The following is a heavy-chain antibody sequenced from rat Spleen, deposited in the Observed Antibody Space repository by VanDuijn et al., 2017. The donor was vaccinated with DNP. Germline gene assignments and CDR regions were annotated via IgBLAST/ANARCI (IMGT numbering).Heavy chain of an antibody. Sequence: EVKLVESGGGLVQPGRSMKLSCAASGFNFNEYWMGWVRQAPGKGLEWIAEINKDSSVIKYIPSLKDKLTISRDNAQNTLYLQMSKLGSEDTAIYYCARGRLYPHYAMDAWGQGTSVTVSS. V-gene: IGHV4-2*01. CDR1: GFNFNEYW. CDR2: INKDSSVI. J-gene: IGHJ4*01. D-gene: IGHD1-2*01. CDR3: ARGRLYPHYAMDA.